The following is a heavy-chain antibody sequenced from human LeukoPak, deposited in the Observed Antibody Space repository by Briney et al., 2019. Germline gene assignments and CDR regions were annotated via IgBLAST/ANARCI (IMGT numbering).Heavy chain of an antibody. V-gene: IGHV3-33*06. CDR2: IWYDGSNK. J-gene: IGHJ4*02. Sequence: GGSLRLSCAASGFTFSTYGMHWVRPAPGKGLGWVAVIWYDGSNKYYADSVKGRFTISRDNSKNTLYLQMNSPRAEDTAVYYCAKANGGNNARFDYWGQGTLVTVSS. CDR1: GFTFSTYG. D-gene: IGHD4-23*01. CDR3: AKANGGNNARFDY.